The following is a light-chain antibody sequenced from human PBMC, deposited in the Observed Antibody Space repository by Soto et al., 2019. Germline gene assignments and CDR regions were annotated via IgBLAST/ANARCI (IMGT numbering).Light chain of an antibody. Sequence: EIVMTQSPATLSLSPGERATLSCRASQSVSNNYLAWYRQKPGQGPRLLIYGASSRATGIPDRFSGSGSGTDFTLTISRLEPEDFAVYYCQQYGTPPQTFGQGTKVDIK. J-gene: IGKJ1*01. CDR3: QQYGTPPQT. CDR2: GAS. V-gene: IGKV3-20*01. CDR1: QSVSNNY.